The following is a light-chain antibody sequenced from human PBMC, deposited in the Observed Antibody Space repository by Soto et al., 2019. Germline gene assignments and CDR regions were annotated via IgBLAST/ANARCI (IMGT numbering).Light chain of an antibody. J-gene: IGLJ2*01. CDR3: QVWDSSSEHPV. CDR2: YDS. V-gene: IGLV3-21*04. Sequence: SYELTQPPSVSVAPGKTARITCGGNNIGSKSVHWYQQKPGQATVLVIYYDSDRPSGNPERFSGSNSGNTATLTISRVEAGDEADYYCQVWDSSSEHPVFGGGTKLTVL. CDR1: NIGSKS.